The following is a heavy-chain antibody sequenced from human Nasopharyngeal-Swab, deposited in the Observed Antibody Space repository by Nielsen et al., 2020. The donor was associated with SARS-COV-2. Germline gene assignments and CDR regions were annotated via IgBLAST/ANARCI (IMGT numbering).Heavy chain of an antibody. D-gene: IGHD6-19*01. CDR1: GGSFSGYY. Sequence: SETLSFTCAVYGGSFSGYYWSWIRQPPGKGLEWIGEINHSGSTNYNPSLKSRVTISVDTSKNQFSLKLSSVTAADTAVYYCARGKIAVAGRGAFDIWGQGTMVTVSS. CDR2: INHSGST. V-gene: IGHV4-34*01. J-gene: IGHJ3*02. CDR3: ARGKIAVAGRGAFDI.